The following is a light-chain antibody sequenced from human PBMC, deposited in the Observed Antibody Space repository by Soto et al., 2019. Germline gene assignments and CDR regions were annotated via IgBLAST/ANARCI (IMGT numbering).Light chain of an antibody. V-gene: IGKV1-9*01. Sequence: IQLTQSPSSLSASVGDRVTITCRATPAIASFLAWYQQKPGTAPKLLIYGATTLQSGVPSRFSGSRSGTDYTLTIGSLQPEDFATYYCQHYNVYPWTFGQGTKVDIK. J-gene: IGKJ1*01. CDR2: GAT. CDR3: QHYNVYPWT. CDR1: PAIASF.